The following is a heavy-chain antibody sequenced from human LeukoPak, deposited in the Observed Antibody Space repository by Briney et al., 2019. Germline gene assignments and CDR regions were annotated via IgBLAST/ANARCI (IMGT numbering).Heavy chain of an antibody. CDR3: ARHDGSSSWYVYWYFDL. CDR1: GGSISSGDYY. CDR2: IYYSGST. V-gene: IGHV4-30-4*08. Sequence: SETLSLTCTVSGGSISSGDYYWSWLRQPPGKGLEWIGYIYYSGSTYYNPSLKSRVTISVDTSKNQFSLKLSSVTAADTALYYCARHDGSSSWYVYWYFDLWGRGTLVTASS. J-gene: IGHJ2*01. D-gene: IGHD6-13*01.